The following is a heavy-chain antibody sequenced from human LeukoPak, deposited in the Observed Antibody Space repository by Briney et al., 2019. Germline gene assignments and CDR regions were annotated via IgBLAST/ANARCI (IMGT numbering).Heavy chain of an antibody. V-gene: IGHV4-59*01. J-gene: IGHJ3*02. CDR3: ARGWKQWLGVFDI. D-gene: IGHD6-19*01. CDR1: DGSITGYY. Sequence: SETLSLTCTVSDGSITGYYWSWLRQPPGKGLEWIGYISDSGSTNYNPSLKSRVTISVDTSRDQLSLNLKSVTAADTAVYFCARGWKQWLGVFDIWGQGARVIVSS. CDR2: ISDSGST.